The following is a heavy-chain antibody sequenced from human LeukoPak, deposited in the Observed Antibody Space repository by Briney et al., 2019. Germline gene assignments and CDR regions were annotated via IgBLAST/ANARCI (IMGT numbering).Heavy chain of an antibody. V-gene: IGHV4-4*07. J-gene: IGHJ3*02. CDR1: GGSISSYY. D-gene: IGHD3-22*01. CDR3: PRGVYYYDSSGYYSDAFDI. Sequence: SETLSLTCTVSGGSISSYYWSWIRQPAGKGLEWIGRIYTSGSTNYNPSLKSRVTISVDTSKNQFSLRRSYVTAGGWAVYYCPRGVYYYDSSGYYSDAFDISGQGTMVTVSS. CDR2: IYTSGST.